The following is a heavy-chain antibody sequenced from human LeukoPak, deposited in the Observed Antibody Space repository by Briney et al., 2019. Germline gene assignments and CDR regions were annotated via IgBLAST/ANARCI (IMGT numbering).Heavy chain of an antibody. D-gene: IGHD3-9*01. Sequence: SETLSLTCAVYGGSFSGYYWSWIRQPPGKGLEWSGEINHSGSTNYNPSLKSRVTISVDTSKNQFSLKLSSVTAADTAVYYCARSYYDIMTGWGSYFDYWGQGTLVTVSS. CDR3: ARSYYDIMTGWGSYFDY. J-gene: IGHJ4*02. CDR1: GGSFSGYY. V-gene: IGHV4-34*01. CDR2: INHSGST.